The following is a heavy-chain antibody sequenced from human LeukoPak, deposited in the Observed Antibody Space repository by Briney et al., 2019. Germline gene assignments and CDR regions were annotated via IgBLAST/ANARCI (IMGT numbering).Heavy chain of an antibody. CDR1: GGSISSSSYY. CDR3: ARVGSDGYYYDSGGYFYYYYMDV. V-gene: IGHV4-39*07. D-gene: IGHD3-22*01. Sequence: PSETLSLTCTVSGGSISSSSYYWGWIRQPPGKGLEWIGSVYYSGSTYYNPSLKSRVTISVDTSKNQFSLKLSSVTAADTAVYYCARVGSDGYYYDSGGYFYYYYMDVWGKGTTVTVSS. CDR2: VYYSGST. J-gene: IGHJ6*03.